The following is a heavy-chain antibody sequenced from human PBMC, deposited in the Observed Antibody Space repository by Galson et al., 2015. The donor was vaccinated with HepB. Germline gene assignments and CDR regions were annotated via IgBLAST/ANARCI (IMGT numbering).Heavy chain of an antibody. V-gene: IGHV3-74*01. CDR3: ASDSPLFLVTTYTDY. CDR1: GFTFSSYW. J-gene: IGHJ4*02. Sequence: SLRLSCAASGFTFSSYWMHWVRQAPGKGLVWVSRINSDGSSTSYADSVKGRFTISRDNAKNTLYLQMNSPRAEDTAIYYCASDSPLFLVTTYTDYWGQGTLVTVSS. CDR2: INSDGSST. D-gene: IGHD5-12*01.